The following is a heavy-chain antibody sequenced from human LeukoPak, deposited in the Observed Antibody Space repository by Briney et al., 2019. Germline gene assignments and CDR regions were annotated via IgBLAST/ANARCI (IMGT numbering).Heavy chain of an antibody. CDR3: ARHGSMRGYFDY. CDR1: GGSISSSSYY. Sequence: SETLSLTCTVSGGSISSSSYYWGWIRQPPGKGLEWIGSIYYSGSTYYNPPLKSRVTISVDTSKNQFSLELSSVTAADTAVYYCARHGSMRGYFDYWGQGTLVTVSS. CDR2: IYYSGST. V-gene: IGHV4-39*01. J-gene: IGHJ4*02.